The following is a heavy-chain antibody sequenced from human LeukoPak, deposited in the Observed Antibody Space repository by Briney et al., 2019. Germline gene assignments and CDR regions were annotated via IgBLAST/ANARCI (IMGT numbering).Heavy chain of an antibody. CDR3: ARVFTMVRGYNWFDP. CDR2: ISSSGSTI. CDR1: GFTFSSYE. Sequence: PGGSLRLSCAASGFTFSSYEMNWVRQAPGKGLEWVSYISSSGSTIYYADSVKGRFTISGDNAKNSLYLQMNSLRAEDTAVYYCARVFTMVRGYNWFDPWGQGTLVTVSS. D-gene: IGHD3-10*01. V-gene: IGHV3-48*03. J-gene: IGHJ5*02.